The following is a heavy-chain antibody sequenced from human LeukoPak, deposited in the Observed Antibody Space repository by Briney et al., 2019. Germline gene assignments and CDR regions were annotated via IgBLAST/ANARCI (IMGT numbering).Heavy chain of an antibody. J-gene: IGHJ4*02. V-gene: IGHV1-69*13. CDR3: ARVIGVTCDYFDS. CDR2: IIPIFGTT. Sequence: SVKVSRKASGGRLSTYALALVRHAPGQGLEWVGGIIPIFGTTRYAQNLQDRVTIIADESTNTAYMELSSLRSDDTAVYYCARVIGVTCDYFDSWGQGTLVTVSS. CDR1: GGRLSTYA. D-gene: IGHD2-15*01.